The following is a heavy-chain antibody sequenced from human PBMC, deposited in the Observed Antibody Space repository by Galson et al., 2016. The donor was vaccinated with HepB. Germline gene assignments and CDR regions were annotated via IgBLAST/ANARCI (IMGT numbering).Heavy chain of an antibody. Sequence: SLRLSCAASGFTFSSYGMHWVRQAPGKGLEWVAIIWYDGSNKYHADSVKGRFTISRDNSKNTLFLQMNSLRAEDTAVYYCARAGYCSSISCYSPEVMDVWGKGTTVTVSS. CDR1: GFTFSSYG. J-gene: IGHJ6*04. CDR2: IWYDGSNK. D-gene: IGHD2-2*01. CDR3: ARAGYCSSISCYSPEVMDV. V-gene: IGHV3-33*01.